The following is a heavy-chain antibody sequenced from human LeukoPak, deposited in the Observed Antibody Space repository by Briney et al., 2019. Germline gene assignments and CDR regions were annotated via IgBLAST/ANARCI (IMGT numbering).Heavy chain of an antibody. D-gene: IGHD1-7*01. V-gene: IGHV4-34*01. CDR1: GGSFSGYY. CDR2: INHSGST. Sequence: PSETLSLTCAVYGGSFSGYYWSWIRQPPGKGLEWIGEINHSGSTYYNPSLKSRVTISVDTSKNQFSLKLSSVTAADTAVYYCARGYNWNYFPYWGQGTLVTVSS. J-gene: IGHJ4*02. CDR3: ARGYNWNYFPY.